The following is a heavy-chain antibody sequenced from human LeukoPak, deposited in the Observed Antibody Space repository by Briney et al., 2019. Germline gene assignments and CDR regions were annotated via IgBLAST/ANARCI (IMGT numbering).Heavy chain of an antibody. CDR2: ISSNGGST. V-gene: IGHV3-64D*09. CDR1: GFTFSRYA. D-gene: IGHD3-3*01. CDR3: VKAYYDFWSAYANWFDP. J-gene: IGHJ5*02. Sequence: GGSLGLSCSASGFTFSRYAMHWVRQAPGKGLEHVSVISSNGGSTYYADSVKGRFTISRDNSKNTLYLQMSSLRAEDTAVYYCVKAYYDFWSAYANWFDPWGQGTLVTVSS.